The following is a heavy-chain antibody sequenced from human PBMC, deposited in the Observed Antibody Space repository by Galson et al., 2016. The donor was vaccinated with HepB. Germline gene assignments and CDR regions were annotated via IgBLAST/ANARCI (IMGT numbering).Heavy chain of an antibody. CDR3: AKDRLSGHGDYSWGIFDI. CDR1: GLSLSPYA. CDR2: ISASGGSK. Sequence: LRLSCAGSGLSLSPYAMSWGRQAPGKGLEWVSGISASGGSKTYADSVRGRFIISRDNSNTKLFLQMNSLTTEDTAIYFCAKDRLSGHGDYSWGIFDIWGRGTEVTVSS. V-gene: IGHV3-23*01. J-gene: IGHJ3*02. D-gene: IGHD4-17*01.